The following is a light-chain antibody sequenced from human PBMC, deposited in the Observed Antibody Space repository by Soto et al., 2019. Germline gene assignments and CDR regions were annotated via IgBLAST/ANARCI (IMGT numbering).Light chain of an antibody. CDR1: QSISSH. CDR2: TAS. V-gene: IGKV1-39*01. CDR3: QQSYSTPIR. J-gene: IGKJ5*01. Sequence: DIRMTQSPSSLSASVGDTVTITCRASQSISSHLNRYQQKPGKAPNLLMYTASNLQSGVPSRFSGSGSGTDFTLTISSLQPEDFATYYCQQSYSTPIRFGQGTRLEI.